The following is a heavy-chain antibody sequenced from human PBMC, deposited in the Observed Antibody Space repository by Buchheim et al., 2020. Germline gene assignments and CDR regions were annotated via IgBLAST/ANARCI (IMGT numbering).Heavy chain of an antibody. D-gene: IGHD3-10*01. CDR2: ISSSSSTI. Sequence: EVQLVESGGGLVQPGGSLRLSCAASGFTFSSYSMNWVRQAPGKGLEWVSYISSSSSTIYYADSVKGRFTISRDIAKNSLYLQMNSLRAEDTAVYYCARDFGGLRFGDYYGMDVWGQGTT. CDR1: GFTFSSYS. V-gene: IGHV3-48*01. J-gene: IGHJ6*02. CDR3: ARDFGGLRFGDYYGMDV.